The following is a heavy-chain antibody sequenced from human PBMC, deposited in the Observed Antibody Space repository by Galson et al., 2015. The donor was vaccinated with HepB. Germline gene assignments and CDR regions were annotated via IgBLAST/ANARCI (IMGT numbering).Heavy chain of an antibody. D-gene: IGHD3-22*01. CDR3: ASVSSGYYYPYYYYMDV. J-gene: IGHJ6*03. CDR2: IIPIFGTA. V-gene: IGHV1-69*13. CDR1: GGTFSSYA. Sequence: SVKVSCKASGGTFSSYAISWVRQAPGQGLEWTGGIIPIFGTANYAQKFQGRVTITADESTSTAYMELSSLRSEDTAVYYCASVSSGYYYPYYYYMDVWGKGTTVTVSS.